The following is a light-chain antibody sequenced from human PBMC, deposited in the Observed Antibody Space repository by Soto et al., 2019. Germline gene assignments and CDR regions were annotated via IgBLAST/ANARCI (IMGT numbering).Light chain of an antibody. CDR3: QQRSNWPPGFT. Sequence: EIVMTQSPTILSVSPGERATLSCRASQSVSSYLAWYQQKPGQAPRLLIYDASNRATGIPARFSGSGSGTDSTLTISSLEPEDFAVYYCQQRSNWPPGFTFGPG. CDR2: DAS. J-gene: IGKJ3*01. CDR1: QSVSSY. V-gene: IGKV3-11*01.